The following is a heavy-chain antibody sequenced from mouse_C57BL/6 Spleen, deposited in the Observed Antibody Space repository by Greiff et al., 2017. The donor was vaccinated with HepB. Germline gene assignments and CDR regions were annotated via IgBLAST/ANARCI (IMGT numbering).Heavy chain of an antibody. CDR1: GFTFSSYG. J-gene: IGHJ1*03. V-gene: IGHV5-6*01. Sequence: EVQVVESGGDLVKPGGSLKLSCAASGFTFSSYGMSWVRQTPDKRLEWVATISSGGSYTYYPDSVKGRFTISRDNAKNTLYLQMSSLKSEDTAMYYCARHPLLGFDWYFDVWGTGTTVTVSS. CDR2: ISSGGSYT. D-gene: IGHD4-1*01. CDR3: ARHPLLGFDWYFDV.